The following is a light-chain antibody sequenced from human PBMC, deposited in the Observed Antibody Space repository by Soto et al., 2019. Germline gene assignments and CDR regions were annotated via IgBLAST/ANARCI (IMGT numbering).Light chain of an antibody. J-gene: IGKJ3*01. V-gene: IGKV1-12*01. CDR3: QQANNLPLA. Sequence: DIQVTQSPSSVSVSVGDRVTITCRASQGISTWSAWYQQKPGQAPKLLLSGASSLQSGVPSSFIGSGSGTDFTLTISSLQPEDFATYYCQQANNLPLAFGPGTKVAIK. CDR2: GAS. CDR1: QGISTW.